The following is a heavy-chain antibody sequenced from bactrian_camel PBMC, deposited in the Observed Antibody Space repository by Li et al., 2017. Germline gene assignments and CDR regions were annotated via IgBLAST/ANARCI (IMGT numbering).Heavy chain of an antibody. CDR3: ANTVFGSPYY. Sequence: HVQLVESGGGSVQAGGSLKLSCAVSRDIFSGCGLGWYRQAPGKKREAVATISSDSNIEYADSVKGRFTISRDNAKNTVYLQLNSLKTEDMAMYYCANTVFGSPYYWGQGTQVTVS. CDR2: ISSDSNI. CDR1: RDIFSGCG. D-gene: IGHD3*01. V-gene: IGHV3S53*01. J-gene: IGHJ4*01.